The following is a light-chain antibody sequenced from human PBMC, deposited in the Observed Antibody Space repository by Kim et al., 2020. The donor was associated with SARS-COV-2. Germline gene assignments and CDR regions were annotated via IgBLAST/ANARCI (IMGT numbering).Light chain of an antibody. Sequence: QSALTQPASVSGSPGQSTTISCTGTSGDIGTYNFVSWYQQHPGKAPKLMIFSVSERPSGVSSRFSGSKSDNTASLTISGLQPEDEADYYCTSFTTSATVVFGTGTKV. J-gene: IGLJ1*01. CDR1: SGDIGTYNF. CDR3: TSFTTSATVV. V-gene: IGLV2-14*03. CDR2: SVS.